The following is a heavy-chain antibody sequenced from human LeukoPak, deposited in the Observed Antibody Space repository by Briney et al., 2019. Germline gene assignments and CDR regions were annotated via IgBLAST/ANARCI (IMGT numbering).Heavy chain of an antibody. D-gene: IGHD6-13*01. J-gene: IGHJ4*02. CDR3: AKDLRALAAAGMIHAFDY. CDR2: IWYDESKK. V-gene: IGHV3-30*02. Sequence: GGSLRLSCAASGFSFSSYGMHWVRQAPGKGLEWVAVIWYDESKKYYADSVKGRFIISRDNSRNTLYLQMNSLRAEDTAVYYCAKDLRALAAAGMIHAFDYWGQGTLVTVSS. CDR1: GFSFSSYG.